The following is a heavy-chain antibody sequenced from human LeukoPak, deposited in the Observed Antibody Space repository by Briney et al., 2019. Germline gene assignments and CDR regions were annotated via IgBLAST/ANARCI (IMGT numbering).Heavy chain of an antibody. CDR3: ARGTAAAGIDY. J-gene: IGHJ4*02. CDR2: ISSSSSYI. CDR1: GFTFSSYS. Sequence: GGSLRLSCAASGFTFSSYSMSWVRQAPGKGLEWVSSISSSSSYIYYADSVKGRFTISRDNAKNSLYLQMNSLRAEDTAVYYCARGTAAAGIDYWGQGTLVTVSS. V-gene: IGHV3-21*01. D-gene: IGHD6-13*01.